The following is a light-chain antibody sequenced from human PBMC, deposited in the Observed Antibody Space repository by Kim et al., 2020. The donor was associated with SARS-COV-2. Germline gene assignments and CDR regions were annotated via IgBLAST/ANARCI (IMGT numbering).Light chain of an antibody. Sequence: GQRVTISCSGSSTNIRTNYVAWYQQLPGTAPKLLIYDNNKRPSVIPDRFSGSKSGTSATLGITGLQTGDEADYYCGTWDSSLSAVVFGGGTQLTVL. CDR1: STNIRTNY. CDR3: GTWDSSLSAVV. V-gene: IGLV1-51*01. J-gene: IGLJ2*01. CDR2: DNN.